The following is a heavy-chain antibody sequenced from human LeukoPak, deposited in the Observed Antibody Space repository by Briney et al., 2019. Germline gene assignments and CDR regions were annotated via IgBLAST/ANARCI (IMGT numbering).Heavy chain of an antibody. CDR3: ARVPRIAAASAEYFQH. V-gene: IGHV1-69*04. Sequence: GASVKVSCKASGGTFSSYAISWVRQAPGQGLEWMGRIIPILGIANYAQKFQGRVTITADKSTSTAYMELSSLRSEDTAVYYCARVPRIAAASAEYFQHWGQGTLVTVSS. D-gene: IGHD6-13*01. J-gene: IGHJ1*01. CDR1: GGTFSSYA. CDR2: IIPILGIA.